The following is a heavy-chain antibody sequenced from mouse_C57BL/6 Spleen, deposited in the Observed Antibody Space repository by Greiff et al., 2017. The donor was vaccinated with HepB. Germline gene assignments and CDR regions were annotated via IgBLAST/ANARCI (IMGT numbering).Heavy chain of an antibody. D-gene: IGHD1-1*01. V-gene: IGHV5-4*01. CDR3: ARDLGSSYGWYFDV. CDR1: GFTFSSYA. Sequence: EVMLVESGGGLVKPGGSLKLSCAASGFTFSSYAMSWVRQTPEKRLEWVATISDGGSYTYYPDNVKGRFTISRDNAKNNLYLQMSHLKSEDTAMYYCARDLGSSYGWYFDVWGTGTTVTVSS. CDR2: ISDGGSYT. J-gene: IGHJ1*03.